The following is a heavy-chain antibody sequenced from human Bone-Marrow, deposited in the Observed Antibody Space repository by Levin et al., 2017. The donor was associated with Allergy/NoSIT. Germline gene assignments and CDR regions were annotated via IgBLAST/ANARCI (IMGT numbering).Heavy chain of an antibody. CDR3: TRKSKWSDSLDP. CDR2: VRNKAASYTT. D-gene: IGHD2-15*01. Sequence: PGGSLRLSCAASGFTFSDHYMDWVRQAPGKGLEWVGRVRNKAASYTTEYAASVKGRFTISRDDSNDSPYLQMNSLKTEDTALYYCTRKSKWSDSLDPWGQGTLVTVSS. V-gene: IGHV3-72*01. CDR1: GFTFSDHY. J-gene: IGHJ5*02.